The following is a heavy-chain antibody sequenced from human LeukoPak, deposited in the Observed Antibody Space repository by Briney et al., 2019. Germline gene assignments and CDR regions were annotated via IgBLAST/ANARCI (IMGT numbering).Heavy chain of an antibody. Sequence: PGGSLRLSCAASGFSFSSYGMLWVRQAPGKGLEWVAVIWYDASEKFYADSVKGRFAISRDNSKNTLDLQMSSLRAEDTALYYCARLRSNIAFDIWGQGTMVTVSS. J-gene: IGHJ3*02. CDR1: GFSFSSYG. CDR2: IWYDASEK. V-gene: IGHV3-33*01. CDR3: ARLRSNIAFDI. D-gene: IGHD1-26*01.